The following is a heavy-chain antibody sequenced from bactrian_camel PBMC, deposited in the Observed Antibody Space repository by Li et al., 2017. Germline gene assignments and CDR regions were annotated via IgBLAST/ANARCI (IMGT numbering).Heavy chain of an antibody. CDR1: VSNYDC. J-gene: IGHJ6*01. Sequence: HVQLVESGGGSVQAGGSLRLSCAAQVSNYDCMAWFRQAPGKERERVARMENFGGASYADSVKVRFTISKDDAKNTLFLEMNSLEPEDTATYICAADKGAVYFSESCLDFGYWGQGTQVTVS. CDR2: MENFGGA. D-gene: IGHD4*01. CDR3: AADKGAVYFSESCLDFGY. V-gene: IGHV3S53*01.